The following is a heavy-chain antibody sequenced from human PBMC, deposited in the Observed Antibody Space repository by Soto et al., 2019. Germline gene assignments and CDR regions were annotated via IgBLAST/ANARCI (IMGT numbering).Heavy chain of an antibody. D-gene: IGHD6-6*01. CDR1: GGSISSSSYY. V-gene: IGHV4-39*01. CDR3: ARIWDLKYSSSSGFDY. CDR2: IYYSGST. Sequence: SETLSLTCTVSGGSISSSSYYWGWIRQPPGKGLEWIGSIYYSGSTYYNPSLKSRVTISVDTSKNQFSLKLTSVTAADTAVYYCARIWDLKYSSSSGFDYWGQGTLVTVSS. J-gene: IGHJ4*02.